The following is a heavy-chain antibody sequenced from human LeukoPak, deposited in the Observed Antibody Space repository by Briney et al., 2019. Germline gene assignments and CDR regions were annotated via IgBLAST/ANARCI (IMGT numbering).Heavy chain of an antibody. CDR3: AREPLYGDFSFDY. J-gene: IGHJ4*02. CDR2: ISSSSTI. Sequence: GGSLSLSFAAPDFTFRSYRMNWVRKAPGKGLKWVSYISSSSTIYYADSVKGRFTISRDNAKNSLYLQMNSLRAEDTAVYYCAREPLYGDFSFDYWGQGTLVTVSS. CDR1: DFTFRSYR. V-gene: IGHV3-48*01. D-gene: IGHD4-17*01.